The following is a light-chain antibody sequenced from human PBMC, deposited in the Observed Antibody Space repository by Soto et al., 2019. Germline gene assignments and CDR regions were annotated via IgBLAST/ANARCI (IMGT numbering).Light chain of an antibody. CDR2: GAS. J-gene: IGKJ1*01. CDR3: QQYNKSPRT. Sequence: EIVLTQSPGTLSLSPGERATLSCRASQSLNSFFLAWYQHKPGQAPRLLIYGASNRASGIPDRFSGSGSGTDFTLTISRLEPDDFALYYCQQYNKSPRTFGQGTKVEIK. CDR1: QSLNSFF. V-gene: IGKV3-20*01.